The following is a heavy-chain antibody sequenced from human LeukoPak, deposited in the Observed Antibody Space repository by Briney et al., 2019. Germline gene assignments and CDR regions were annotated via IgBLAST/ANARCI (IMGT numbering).Heavy chain of an antibody. D-gene: IGHD5-12*01. J-gene: IGHJ3*02. V-gene: IGHV4-59*08. CDR1: GGSISSYH. CDR2: IYYSGST. CDR3: ARHSRSGSGGYENAFDI. Sequence: PSETLSLTCTVSGGSISSYHWSWIRQPPGKGLEWIGYIYYSGSTNYNPSLKSRVTISVDTSKNQFSLKVSSVTAADTAIYFCARHSRSGSGGYENAFDIWGQGTMVTVSS.